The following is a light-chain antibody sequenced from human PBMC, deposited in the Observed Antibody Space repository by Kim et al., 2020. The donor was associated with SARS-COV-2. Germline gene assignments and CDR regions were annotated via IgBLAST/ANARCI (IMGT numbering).Light chain of an antibody. CDR2: ATN. J-gene: IGLJ2*01. Sequence: PRGTVTRTGGASTGAVTSGHYAYWLQRKPGQGPRTLIYATNNKQSWTPARFSGSLLGGKAALTLSGALPEDEAEYYCLLYYSGAQVFGGGTKVTVL. CDR3: LLYYSGAQV. CDR1: TGAVTSGHY. V-gene: IGLV7-46*01.